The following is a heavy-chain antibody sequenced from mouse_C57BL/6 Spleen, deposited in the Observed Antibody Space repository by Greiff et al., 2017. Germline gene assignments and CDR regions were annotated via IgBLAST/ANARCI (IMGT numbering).Heavy chain of an antibody. J-gene: IGHJ4*01. Sequence: EVKLMESGPGLVKPSQSLSLTCSVTGYSITSGYYWNWIRQFPGNKLEWLGTKSNDGSNNYNPSIKNGISITRDTSKNQFFLKLNSVTTEDTATYYCARDDGRGAMDYWGQGTSVTVSS. V-gene: IGHV3-6*01. CDR2: KSNDGSN. CDR3: ARDDGRGAMDY. CDR1: GYSITSGYY. D-gene: IGHD1-1*02.